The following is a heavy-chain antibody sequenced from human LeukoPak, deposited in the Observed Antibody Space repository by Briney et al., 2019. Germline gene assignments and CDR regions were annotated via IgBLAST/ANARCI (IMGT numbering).Heavy chain of an antibody. CDR2: ISSSSSYI. CDR3: ARDYPYQAVWSGYSHLPGYMDV. Sequence: GGSLRLSCAASGFTFSSYSTNWVRQAPGKGLEWVSSISSSSSYIYYADSVKGRFTISRDNAKNSLYLQMNSLRAEDTAVYYCARDYPYQAVWSGYSHLPGYMDVWGKGTTSPSP. J-gene: IGHJ6*03. V-gene: IGHV3-21*01. D-gene: IGHD3-3*01. CDR1: GFTFSSYS.